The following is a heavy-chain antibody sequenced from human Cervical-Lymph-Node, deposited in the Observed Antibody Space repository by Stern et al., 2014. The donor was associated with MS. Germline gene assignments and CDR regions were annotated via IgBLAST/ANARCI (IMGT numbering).Heavy chain of an antibody. Sequence: EVQLLESGGGFVQPGGSLRLSCVASGFTFSTTWMHWVRQGPGKGLVWVARIKGDGTLTHYADSVRGRFSISRDNTENTVHLHMNSLRVEETAVYYCVKEGFWSLDYWGQGTLVTVSS. V-gene: IGHV3-74*01. CDR3: VKEGFWSLDY. D-gene: IGHD3-3*01. CDR2: IKGDGTLT. J-gene: IGHJ4*02. CDR1: GFTFSTTW.